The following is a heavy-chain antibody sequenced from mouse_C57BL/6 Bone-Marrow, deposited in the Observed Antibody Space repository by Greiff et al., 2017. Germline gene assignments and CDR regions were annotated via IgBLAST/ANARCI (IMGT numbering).Heavy chain of an antibody. CDR2: IYPRDGST. D-gene: IGHD1-1*01. CDR3: ARDYGSSYWYFGF. V-gene: IGHV1-85*01. Sequence: QVQLQQSGPELVKPGASVKLSCKASGYTFTSYDINWVKQRPGQGLEWIGWIYPRDGSTKYNEKFKGKATLTVDTSSSTAYMELHSLTSEDSAVYCCARDYGSSYWYFGFWGTGTTVTVSS. J-gene: IGHJ1*03. CDR1: GYTFTSYD.